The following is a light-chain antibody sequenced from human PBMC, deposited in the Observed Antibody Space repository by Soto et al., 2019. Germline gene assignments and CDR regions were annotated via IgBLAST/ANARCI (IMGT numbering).Light chain of an antibody. CDR3: QQYGSSPWT. V-gene: IGKV3-20*01. CDR1: QSVSSSY. J-gene: IGKJ1*01. Sequence: EIVLTQSPGTLSLSPGERATLSCRASQSVSSSYLAWYQQKPAQAPRLLIYGASSRATGIPDRFSGSGSGTDFTLIISRLEPEDFAVYYCQQYGSSPWTFGQGTKVDIK. CDR2: GAS.